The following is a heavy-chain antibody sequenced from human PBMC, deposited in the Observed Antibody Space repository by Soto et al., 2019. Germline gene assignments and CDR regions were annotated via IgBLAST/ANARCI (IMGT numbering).Heavy chain of an antibody. CDR2: IWYDGRNK. J-gene: IGHJ4*02. CDR3: ARGSIDCSSTSCDLRGLVVVYQFDN. D-gene: IGHD2-2*01. CDR1: GFTFSSYG. Sequence: GGSLRLSCAASGFTFSSYGMHWVRQAPGKGLEWVAGIWYDGRNKNYADSVKGRFTIPRDNSKTMLYLQMNSLRAEDTAVYYCARGSIDCSSTSCDLRGLVVVYQFDNWGQGTLVTVSS. V-gene: IGHV3-33*01.